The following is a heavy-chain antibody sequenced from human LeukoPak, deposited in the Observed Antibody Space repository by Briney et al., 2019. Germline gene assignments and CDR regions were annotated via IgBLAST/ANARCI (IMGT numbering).Heavy chain of an antibody. J-gene: IGHJ4*02. CDR1: GFTFSSYA. CDR2: ISGSGGST. D-gene: IGHD2-2*02. CDR3: AKDRWSVVPAAIPFDY. V-gene: IGHV3-23*01. Sequence: GGSLRLSCAASGFTFSSYAMSWVRQAPGKGLEWVSAISGSGGSTYYADSVKGRFTISRDNSKNTLYLQMNSLRAEDTAVYYCAKDRWSVVPAAIPFDYWGQGTLVTAPS.